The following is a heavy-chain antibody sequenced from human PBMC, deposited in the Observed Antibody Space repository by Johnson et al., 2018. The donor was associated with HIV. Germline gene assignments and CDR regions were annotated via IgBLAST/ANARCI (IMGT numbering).Heavy chain of an antibody. V-gene: IGHV3-30*03. D-gene: IGHD5-18*01. Sequence: QVQLVESGGGVVQPGRSLRLSCAASGFTFTHFAMDWVRQAPGKGLEWVAVISSDGSTKHYADSVKGRFTISRDNSKNTVSLQMNSLRPEDTAVYYCAREGYSYGYDAFDIWGQWTMVTVSS. J-gene: IGHJ3*02. CDR3: AREGYSYGYDAFDI. CDR1: GFTFTHFA. CDR2: ISSDGSTK.